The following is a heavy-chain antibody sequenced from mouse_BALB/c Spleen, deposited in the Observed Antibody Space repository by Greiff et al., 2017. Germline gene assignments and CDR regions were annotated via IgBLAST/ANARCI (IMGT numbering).Heavy chain of an antibody. V-gene: IGHV2-9*02. CDR1: GFSLTSYG. Sequence: VQLVESGPGLVAPSQSLSITCTVSGFSLTSYGVHWVRQPPGKGLEWLGVIWAGGSTNYNSALMSRLSISKDNSKSQVFLKMNSLQTDDTAMYYCARDYYGSSLYYYAMDYWGQGTSVTVSS. J-gene: IGHJ4*01. CDR3: ARDYYGSSLYYYAMDY. CDR2: IWAGGST. D-gene: IGHD1-1*01.